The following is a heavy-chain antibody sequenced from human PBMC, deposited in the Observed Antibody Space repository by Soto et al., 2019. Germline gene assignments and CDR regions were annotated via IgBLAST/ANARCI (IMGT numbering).Heavy chain of an antibody. D-gene: IGHD3-3*01. CDR3: ARVNFWSGTTRWFDP. CDR1: GYTFTSYG. J-gene: IGHJ5*02. Sequence: SSVKVSCKASGYTFTSYGISWVRQAPGQGLEWMGWISAYNGNTNYAQKLQGRVTMTTDTSTSTAYMELRSLRSDDTAVYYCARVNFWSGTTRWFDPWGQGTLVTVSS. CDR2: ISAYNGNT. V-gene: IGHV1-18*01.